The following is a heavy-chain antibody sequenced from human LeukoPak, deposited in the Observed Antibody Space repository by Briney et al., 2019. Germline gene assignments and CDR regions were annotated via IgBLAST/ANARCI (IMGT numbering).Heavy chain of an antibody. CDR1: GDSISSYY. CDR2: IYASGST. Sequence: SETLSLTSTVSGDSISSYYWSWIRQPAGKGLEWIGRIYASGSTNYNPSLKSRVTMSLDTSKNQFSLNLSSVTAADTAVYYCARKALPGNWFDPWGQGTLVTVSS. CDR3: ARKALPGNWFDP. J-gene: IGHJ5*02. V-gene: IGHV4-4*07.